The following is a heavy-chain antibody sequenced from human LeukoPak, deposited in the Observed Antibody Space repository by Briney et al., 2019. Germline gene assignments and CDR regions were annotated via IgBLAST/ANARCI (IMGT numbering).Heavy chain of an antibody. CDR3: ARDPWGYYYDTNGYSYFDL. Sequence: PGGSLRLSCAASGFTFSSYEMNWVRQAPGKGLEWVSYISSSGSNILNADSVKGRFTISRDNAKSSLYLQMNSLRAEDTAVYYCARDPWGYYYDTNGYSYFDLWARGTLVTVSS. D-gene: IGHD3-22*01. J-gene: IGHJ2*01. V-gene: IGHV3-48*03. CDR2: ISSSGSNI. CDR1: GFTFSSYE.